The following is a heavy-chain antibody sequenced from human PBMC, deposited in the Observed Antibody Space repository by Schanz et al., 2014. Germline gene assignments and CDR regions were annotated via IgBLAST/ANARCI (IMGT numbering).Heavy chain of an antibody. V-gene: IGHV1-18*01. CDR2: ISPYNGNT. J-gene: IGHJ5*01. CDR3: AKDLYNYGIFDS. D-gene: IGHD3-16*01. CDR1: GYTFTDYG. Sequence: QVQLVQSGAEVRKPGASVKVSCTASGYTFTDYGLSWVRQAPGQGLEWMGWISPYNGNTNYAQKLQGRVTMTRDVSSTTAFLELRSLRYDDTAVYYCAKDLYNYGIFDSWGQGTLVTVSS.